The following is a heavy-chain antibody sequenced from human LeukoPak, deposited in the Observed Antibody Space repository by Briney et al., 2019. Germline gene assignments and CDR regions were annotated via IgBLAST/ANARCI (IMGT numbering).Heavy chain of an antibody. CDR3: ARGVPYYYDSIDY. V-gene: IGHV1-8*02. Sequence: ASVKVSCKASGYTFTSYGISWVRQATGQGLEWMGWMNPNSGNTGYAQKFQGRVTMTRNTSISTAYMELSSLRSEDTAVYYCARGVPYYYDSIDYWGQGTLVTVSS. D-gene: IGHD3-22*01. J-gene: IGHJ4*02. CDR2: MNPNSGNT. CDR1: GYTFTSYG.